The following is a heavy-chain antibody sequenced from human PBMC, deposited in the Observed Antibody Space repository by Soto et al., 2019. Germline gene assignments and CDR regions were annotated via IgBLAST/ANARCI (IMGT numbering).Heavy chain of an antibody. CDR3: IKASTVAGVGGYR. CDR1: GFAFSSYW. Sequence: EVQLVESGGGLVQPGGSLRLSCAASGFAFSSYWMHWVRQVPGKGPMWVSRISSDGRNATYADSVKGRFTISRDNAKNTLHLQMNGLTDEDTAVNYCIKASTVAGVGGYRWGQGTLVTVSS. CDR2: ISSDGRNA. V-gene: IGHV3-74*03. D-gene: IGHD6-19*01. J-gene: IGHJ4*02.